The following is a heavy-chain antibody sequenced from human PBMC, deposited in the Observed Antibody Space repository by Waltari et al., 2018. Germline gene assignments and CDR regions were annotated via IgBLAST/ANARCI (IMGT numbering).Heavy chain of an antibody. D-gene: IGHD1-26*01. CDR3: ARRYRGSYFQH. CDR2: INHSGST. J-gene: IGHJ1*01. V-gene: IGHV4-34*01. CDR1: GGSFSGYY. Sequence: QVQLQQWGAGLLKPSETLSLTCAVYGGSFSGYYWSWIRQPPGKGLEWIGEINHSGSTNYNPSLKSRVTISVDTSKNQFSLKLSSVTAADTAVYYCARRYRGSYFQHWGQGTLVTVSS.